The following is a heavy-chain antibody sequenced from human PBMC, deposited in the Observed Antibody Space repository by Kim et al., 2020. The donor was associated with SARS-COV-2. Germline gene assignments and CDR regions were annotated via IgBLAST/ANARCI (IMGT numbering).Heavy chain of an antibody. Sequence: SETLSLTCTVSGGSISSYYWSWIRQPPGKGLEWIGYIYYSGSTNYNPSLKSRVTISVDTSKNQFSLKLSSVTAADTAVYYCASGIWFGAGAFDIWGQGTMVTVSS. V-gene: IGHV4-59*01. D-gene: IGHD3-10*01. CDR1: GGSISSYY. CDR2: IYYSGST. CDR3: ASGIWFGAGAFDI. J-gene: IGHJ3*02.